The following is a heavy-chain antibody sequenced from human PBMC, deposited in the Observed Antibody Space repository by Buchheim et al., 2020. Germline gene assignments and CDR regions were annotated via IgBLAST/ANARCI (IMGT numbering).Heavy chain of an antibody. CDR3: TRHSSLESPFDP. D-gene: IGHD2-21*01. Sequence: EVQLLESGGGLVQPGGSLRLSCAASGFTFSSYAMCWVRQAPGRGLEWVSPISGSGGTTYYADSVKGRFTISRDNSKNTLYLQMNSLRAEDTAVYYCTRHSSLESPFDPWGQGTL. CDR2: ISGSGGTT. J-gene: IGHJ5*02. CDR1: GFTFSSYA. V-gene: IGHV3-23*01.